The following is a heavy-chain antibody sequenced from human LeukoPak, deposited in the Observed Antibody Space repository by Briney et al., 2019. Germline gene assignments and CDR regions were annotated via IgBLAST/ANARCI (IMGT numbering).Heavy chain of an antibody. CDR2: IKSKTDGGTT. D-gene: IGHD2-21*02. CDR1: GFTFSSAW. V-gene: IGHV3-15*01. Sequence: GGSLRLSCAASGFTFSSAWMSWVRQAPGKGLEWVGRIKSKTDGGTTDYAAPVKGRFTISRDDSKNTLYLHMNSLKTEDTAVYYCTTEVIVVVTATDDYWGQGTLVTVSS. CDR3: TTEVIVVVTATDDY. J-gene: IGHJ4*02.